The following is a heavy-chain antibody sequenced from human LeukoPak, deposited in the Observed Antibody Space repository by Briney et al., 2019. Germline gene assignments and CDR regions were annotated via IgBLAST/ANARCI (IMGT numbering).Heavy chain of an antibody. CDR3: ASAVVAASVFAS. D-gene: IGHD2-15*01. CDR2: ISSDGSTK. CDR1: GFTFSSYA. Sequence: PGGSLRLSCAASGFTFSSYAMHWVRQAPGKGLEWVTVISSDGSTKYYADSVKGRFIISRDNSKNTLYLQMNSLRAEDTAIYYCASAVVAASVFASWGQGTLVTVSS. J-gene: IGHJ4*02. V-gene: IGHV3-30-3*01.